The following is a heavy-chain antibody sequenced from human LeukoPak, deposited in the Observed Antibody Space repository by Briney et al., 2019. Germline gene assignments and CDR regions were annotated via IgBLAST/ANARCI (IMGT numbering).Heavy chain of an antibody. D-gene: IGHD6-19*01. V-gene: IGHV6-1*01. J-gene: IGHJ4*02. CDR1: GDSGSSNNAA. CDR2: TYYRSKWYN. CDR3: ARYALGGSGWTFDY. Sequence: SQTLSLTCAISGDSGSSNNAAWNWIRQSPSRGLEWLGRTYYRSKWYNDYAVSVKSRITINPDTSKNQFSLQLKSVTPEDTAVYYCARYALGGSGWTFDYWGQGTLVTVSS.